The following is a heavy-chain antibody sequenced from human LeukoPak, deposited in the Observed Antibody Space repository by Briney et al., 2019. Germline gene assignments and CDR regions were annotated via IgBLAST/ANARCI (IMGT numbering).Heavy chain of an antibody. V-gene: IGHV1-18*04. J-gene: IGHJ4*02. CDR3: ARHGGIGPKRDYFDY. Sequence: ASVKVSCKASGYTFTGYYMHWVRQAPGQGLEWMGWISAYNGNTNYAQKLQGRVTMTTDTSTTTAHMELRSLTSDDTAIYYCARHGGIGPKRDYFDYWGPGTLVTVSS. D-gene: IGHD3-16*01. CDR1: GYTFTGYY. CDR2: ISAYNGNT.